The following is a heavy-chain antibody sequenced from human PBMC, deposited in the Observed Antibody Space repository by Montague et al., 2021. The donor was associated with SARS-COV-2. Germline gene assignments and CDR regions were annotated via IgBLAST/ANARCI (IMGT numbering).Heavy chain of an antibody. Sequence: TLSLTCTVSGGSISNGGYYCSCIRQHPGKGLEWIGYMYDSGSTYYNPSLTSRVTMSLDTSKNQFSLKLSSVTAADTAVYYCARGDGVVVAAPYIWGQGTMVTVSS. V-gene: IGHV4-31*03. J-gene: IGHJ3*02. CDR1: GGSISNGGYY. CDR3: ARGDGVVVAAPYI. D-gene: IGHD2-15*01. CDR2: MYDSGST.